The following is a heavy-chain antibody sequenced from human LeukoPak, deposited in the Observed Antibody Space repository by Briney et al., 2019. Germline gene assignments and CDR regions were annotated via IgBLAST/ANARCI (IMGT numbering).Heavy chain of an antibody. J-gene: IGHJ5*02. Sequence: KPSETLSLTCTVSGGSVSSGSYYWSWIRQPPGKGLEWIGYIYYSGSTNYNPSLKSRVTISVDTSKNQFSLKLSSVTAADTAVYYCARDNFEIRSGWYPWGQGTLVTVSS. CDR2: IYYSGST. D-gene: IGHD6-19*01. CDR1: GGSVSSGSYY. CDR3: ARDNFEIRSGWYP. V-gene: IGHV4-61*01.